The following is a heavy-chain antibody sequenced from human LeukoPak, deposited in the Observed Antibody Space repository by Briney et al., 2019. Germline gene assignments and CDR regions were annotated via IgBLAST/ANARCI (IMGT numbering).Heavy chain of an antibody. D-gene: IGHD2-2*01. CDR3: ARGRGDIVVVPAAPYYYYYMDV. CDR1: GGSFSGYS. V-gene: IGHV4-34*01. J-gene: IGHJ6*03. Sequence: SETLSLTCAVSGGSFSGYSWGWVRQTPGKGLEWIGEINLNGDTNYNPSLKSRVTISVDTSKNQFSLKLSSVTAADTAVYYCARGRGDIVVVPAAPYYYYYMDVWGKGTTVTVSS. CDR2: INLNGDT.